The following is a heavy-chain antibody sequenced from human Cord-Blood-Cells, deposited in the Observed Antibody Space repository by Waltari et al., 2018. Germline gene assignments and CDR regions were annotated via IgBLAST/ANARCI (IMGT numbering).Heavy chain of an antibody. V-gene: IGHV3-74*01. CDR3: ARDRTSGSYPYYFDY. D-gene: IGHD1-26*01. CDR1: GFTFSSYW. CDR2: INSGGSST. J-gene: IGHJ4*02. Sequence: EVQLVESGGGLVQPGGSLRLSCAASGFTFSSYWMHWVRQAPGKGLVVVSLINSGGSSTSYADSVKGRFTISRDNAKNTLYLQMNSLRAEDTAVYYCARDRTSGSYPYYFDYWGQGTLVTVSS.